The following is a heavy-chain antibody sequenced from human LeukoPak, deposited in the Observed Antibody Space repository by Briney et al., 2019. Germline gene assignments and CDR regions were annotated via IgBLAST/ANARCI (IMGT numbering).Heavy chain of an antibody. V-gene: IGHV3-7*03. J-gene: IGHJ4*02. CDR3: ARSLLERLDY. CDR1: GFTFSDYG. CDR2: IKQDGSEK. D-gene: IGHD1-1*01. Sequence: GGSLRLSCAASGFTFSDYGMSWVRQAPGKGLEWVANIKQDGSEKYYVDSVKGRFTISRDNSKNTLYLQMNSLRAEDTAVYYCARSLLERLDYWGQGTLVTVSS.